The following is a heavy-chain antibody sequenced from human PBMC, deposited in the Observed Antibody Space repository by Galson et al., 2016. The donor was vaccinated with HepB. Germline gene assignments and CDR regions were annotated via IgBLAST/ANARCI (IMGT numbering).Heavy chain of an antibody. CDR1: GYSFTSYW. CDR3: ARHLRIRGGGGIPFDY. V-gene: IGHV5-51*01. CDR2: IYPGDSDT. J-gene: IGHJ4*02. D-gene: IGHD4-23*01. Sequence: QSGAEVKKPGESLKISCKGSGYSFTSYWIGWVRQMPGKGLEWMGIIYPGDSDTRYSQPFKGQVTISADKSISTAYLQWSSLKASDTAMYYCARHLRIRGGGGIPFDYWGQGTLVTVTS.